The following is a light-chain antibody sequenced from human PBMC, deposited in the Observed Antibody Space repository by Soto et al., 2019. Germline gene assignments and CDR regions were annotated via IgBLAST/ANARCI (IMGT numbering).Light chain of an antibody. J-gene: IGLJ2*01. CDR2: DVS. V-gene: IGLV2-14*01. CDR3: SSYTSSSTLA. CDR1: SSDVGGYNY. Sequence: QSALTQPASVSGSPGQSITISCTGTSSDVGGYNYVSWYQQHPGKAPKLMIYDVSNRPSGVSNRFSGSKSGNTASLTISGLQAEDEADYYCSSYTSSSTLAFGGGTSSPS.